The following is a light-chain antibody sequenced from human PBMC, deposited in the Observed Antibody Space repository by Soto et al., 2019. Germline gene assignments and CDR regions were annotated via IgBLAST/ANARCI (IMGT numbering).Light chain of an antibody. CDR1: SSDVGGYKY. Sequence: QSALTQPASVSGSPGQSITISCTGTSSDVGGYKYVSWYQQHPGKAPKLMMYDVSNRPSGVSYRFSGSKSGNTASLTISGLQAEDEADYYYSSYTSSSIVVFGGGTKLTVL. CDR3: SSYTSSSIVV. V-gene: IGLV2-14*01. CDR2: DVS. J-gene: IGLJ2*01.